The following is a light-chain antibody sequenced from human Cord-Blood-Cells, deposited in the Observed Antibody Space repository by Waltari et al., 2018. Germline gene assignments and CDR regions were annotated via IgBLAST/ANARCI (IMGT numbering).Light chain of an antibody. V-gene: IGKV2-28*01. J-gene: IGKJ5*01. CDR3: MQALQTPIT. CDR1: QSLLHSNGYNY. Sequence: SCRSSQSLLHSNGYNYLDWYLQKPGQSPQLLIYLGSNRASGVHDRFSGSGSGTDFTLKISRVEAEDVGVYYCMQALQTPITFGQGTRLEIK. CDR2: LGS.